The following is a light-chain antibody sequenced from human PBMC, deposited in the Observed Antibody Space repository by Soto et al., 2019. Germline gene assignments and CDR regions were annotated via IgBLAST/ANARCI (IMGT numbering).Light chain of an antibody. V-gene: IGKV2-28*01. CDR1: QSLLHSSGYTY. CDR2: LGS. CDR3: MQALQTPLYT. Sequence: DIVMTQSPLYLPVTPGEPASISCRSSQSLLHSSGYTYLDWYLQKPGQSPRRLIYLGSNRASGVPDRFSGSGSGADFTLKISRVEAEDVGVYYCMQALQTPLYTFGQGTKLQI. J-gene: IGKJ2*01.